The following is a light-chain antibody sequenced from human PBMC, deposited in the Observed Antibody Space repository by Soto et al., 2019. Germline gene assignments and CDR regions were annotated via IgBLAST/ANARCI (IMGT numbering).Light chain of an antibody. V-gene: IGKV3-15*01. CDR3: QQYENWPQLT. CDR2: GAS. CDR1: HSVTSN. J-gene: IGKJ4*01. Sequence: EIVMTQSPATLSVSPGERATLSCRASHSVTSNLAWYQQKPGRAPRLLIYGASTRATGIPARFSGSGSGTEFTLTISSLQSADFALYYCQQYENWPQLTFGGGTKVDI.